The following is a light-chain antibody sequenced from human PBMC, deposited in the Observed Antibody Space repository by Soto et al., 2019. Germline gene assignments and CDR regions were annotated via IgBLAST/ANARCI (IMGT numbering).Light chain of an antibody. CDR3: AAWDDSLGSHAV. CDR1: SSNIGINY. Sequence: QSVLTQPPSASGNPGQTVTISSSGSSSNIGINYVYWYQQLPGTAPKLLIYRNSQRPSGIPDRFSGSKSGTSASLAISGLRSEDEADYYCAAWDDSLGSHAVFGGGTQLTVL. CDR2: RNS. V-gene: IGLV1-47*01. J-gene: IGLJ7*01.